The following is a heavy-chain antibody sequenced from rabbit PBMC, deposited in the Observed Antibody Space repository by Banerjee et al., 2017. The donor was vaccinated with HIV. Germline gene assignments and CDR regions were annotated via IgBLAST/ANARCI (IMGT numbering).Heavy chain of an antibody. CDR2: IDAGSSGFT. Sequence: QSLEESGGDLVKPGASLTLTCTASGVSFSLSSYMCWVRQAPGKGLEWIACIDAGSSGFTYFATWAKGRFTCSKTSSTTVTLQMTSLTAADTATYFCARDLDGVIGWNFGWWGQGTLVTVS. V-gene: IGHV1S40*01. CDR1: GVSFSLSSY. CDR3: ARDLDGVIGWNFGW. D-gene: IGHD1-1*01. J-gene: IGHJ4*01.